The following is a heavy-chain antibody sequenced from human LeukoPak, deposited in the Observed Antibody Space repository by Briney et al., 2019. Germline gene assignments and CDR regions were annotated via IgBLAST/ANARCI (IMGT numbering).Heavy chain of an antibody. D-gene: IGHD5-18*01. CDR1: GGSSSGYY. Sequence: PSETLSLTCAVYGGSSSGYYWSWIRQPPGKGLEWIGEINHSGSTNYNPSLKSRVTISVDTSKNQFSLKLSSVTAADTAVYYCARTQLWLNWFDPWGQGTLVTVSS. V-gene: IGHV4-34*01. J-gene: IGHJ5*02. CDR3: ARTQLWLNWFDP. CDR2: INHSGST.